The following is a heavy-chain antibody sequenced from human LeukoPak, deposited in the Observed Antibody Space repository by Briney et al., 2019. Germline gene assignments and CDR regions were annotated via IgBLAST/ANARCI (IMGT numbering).Heavy chain of an antibody. CDR2: ICYSGTT. V-gene: IGHV4-31*03. J-gene: IGHJ5*02. D-gene: IGHD3-10*01. CDR3: ANYGAGTYRFDP. CDR1: GASISSGGYC. Sequence: TSQTLSLTCTVYGASISSGGYCWSWIRQHPGKGLEWIGYICYSGTTYYNPSLKSRVTISVDMSENQFSLKLSSVTAADTAVYYCANYGAGTYRFDPWGQGTLVSVSS.